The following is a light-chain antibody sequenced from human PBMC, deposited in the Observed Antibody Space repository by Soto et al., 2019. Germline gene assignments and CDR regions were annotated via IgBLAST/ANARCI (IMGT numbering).Light chain of an antibody. CDR1: QSVSSN. V-gene: IGKV3-15*01. CDR2: GAS. Sequence: EIVMTQSPATLSVSPGARATLYCRASQSVSSNLAWYQQKPGKAPSLLIYGASTRATGTPARFSGSGSETDFTLTISRLEPEDFAVYFCQQYGSSPPTFGQGTKVDIK. CDR3: QQYGSSPPT. J-gene: IGKJ1*01.